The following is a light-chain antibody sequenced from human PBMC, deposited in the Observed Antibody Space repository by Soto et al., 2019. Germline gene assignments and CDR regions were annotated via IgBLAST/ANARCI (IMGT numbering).Light chain of an antibody. CDR2: AVN. CDR3: CSYAGSYTWV. V-gene: IGLV2-11*01. CDR1: SRDVGDYNY. Sequence: QSALTQPRSVSGSPGQSVTISCTGTSRDVGDYNYVSWYQQHPGKAPKLLIYAVNMRPSGVPDRFSGSKSGNTASLTISGLQAEDEADYSCCSYAGSYTWVFGGGTKVTVL. J-gene: IGLJ3*02.